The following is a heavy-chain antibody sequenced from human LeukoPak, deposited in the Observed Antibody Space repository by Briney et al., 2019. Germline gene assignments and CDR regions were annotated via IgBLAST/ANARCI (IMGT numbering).Heavy chain of an antibody. Sequence: SVKVSCKASGGTFSSYAISWVRQAPGQGLEWMGGIIPIFGAANYAQKFQGRVTITADESTSTAYMELSSLRSEDTAVYYCARTFSSLYSNYPYCYYYMDVWGKGTTVTVSS. CDR1: GGTFSSYA. J-gene: IGHJ6*03. D-gene: IGHD4-11*01. CDR2: IIPIFGAA. CDR3: ARTFSSLYSNYPYCYYYMDV. V-gene: IGHV1-69*13.